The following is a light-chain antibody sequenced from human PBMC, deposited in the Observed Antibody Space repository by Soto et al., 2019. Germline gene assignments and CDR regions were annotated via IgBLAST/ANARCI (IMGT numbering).Light chain of an antibody. CDR3: SSYPGSNNWV. V-gene: IGLV2-8*01. Sequence: QSALTQPPSASGSPGQSVTISCTGTSSDIGGYNYVSWYQQHPGKAPKLMIYEVSKRPSGVPDRFSGSKSGNTASLTVSGLQAEDEADYYCSSYPGSNNWVFGGGTQLTVL. CDR2: EVS. J-gene: IGLJ2*01. CDR1: SSDIGGYNY.